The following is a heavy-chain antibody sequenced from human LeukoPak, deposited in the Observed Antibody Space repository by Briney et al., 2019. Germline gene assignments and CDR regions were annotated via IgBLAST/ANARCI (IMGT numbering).Heavy chain of an antibody. CDR2: ISVYNANT. Sequence: ASLKVSCKASGYRFINYGISWVRQAPGQGLEWMGWISVYNANTNYAQKLQGRVTMTTDTSTSTAYMELRSLRSVDTAVYYCARDHWQTPSYFDYWGQGTLVTVSS. J-gene: IGHJ4*02. CDR1: GYRFINYG. D-gene: IGHD1-1*01. CDR3: ARDHWQTPSYFDY. V-gene: IGHV1-18*04.